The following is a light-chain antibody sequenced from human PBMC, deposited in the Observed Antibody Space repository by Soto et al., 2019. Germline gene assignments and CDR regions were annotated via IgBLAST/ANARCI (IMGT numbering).Light chain of an antibody. Sequence: EIVLTQSPGTLSLSPGERATLSCRASQSVSSSYLAWSQQKPGQAPRQLIYGASSRATGSPDRFSGSGSATDFTLTTTRLEAEHFAVYYCQHYRTSFGGGTRVEIK. CDR3: QHYRTS. J-gene: IGKJ4*01. CDR1: QSVSSSY. V-gene: IGKV3-20*01. CDR2: GAS.